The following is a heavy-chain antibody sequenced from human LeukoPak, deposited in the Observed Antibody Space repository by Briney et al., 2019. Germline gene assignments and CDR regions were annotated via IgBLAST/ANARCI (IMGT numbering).Heavy chain of an antibody. CDR1: GFTFSSYA. CDR3: TRIVVVPAAKTGAFDI. V-gene: IGHV3-23*01. Sequence: GGSLRLSCAASGFTFSSYAMSWVRQAPGKGLEWVSAISGSGGSTYYADSVKGRFTISRDNSKNTLYLQMNSLRAEDTAVYYCTRIVVVPAAKTGAFDIWGQRTMVTVSS. D-gene: IGHD2-2*01. CDR2: ISGSGGST. J-gene: IGHJ3*02.